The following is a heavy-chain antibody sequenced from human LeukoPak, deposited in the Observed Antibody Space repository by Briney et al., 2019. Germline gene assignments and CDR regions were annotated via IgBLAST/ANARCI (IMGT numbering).Heavy chain of an antibody. D-gene: IGHD5-18*01. CDR2: IYYSGST. CDR1: GDSISSYY. Sequence: SETLSLTCTVSGDSISSYYWSWIRQPPGKGLEWIGYIYYSGSTNCNPSLKSRVTISLDTSKNQVSLNLSSVTAADTAVYYCARPAERGYSYGLDFWGPGTMVTVSS. CDR3: ARPAERGYSYGLDF. J-gene: IGHJ3*01. V-gene: IGHV4-59*01.